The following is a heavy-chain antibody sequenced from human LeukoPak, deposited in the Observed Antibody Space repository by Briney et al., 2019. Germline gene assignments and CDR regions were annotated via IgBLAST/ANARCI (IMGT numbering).Heavy chain of an antibody. CDR1: GYTLTELS. J-gene: IGHJ4*02. CDR2: FDPEDGET. CDR3: ATRSPTSIWGSYRSHHIFDY. D-gene: IGHD3-16*02. V-gene: IGHV1-24*01. Sequence: ASVNVSCKVSGYTLTELSMHWVRQAPGKGLEWMGGFDPEDGETIYAQKFQGRVTMTEDTSTDTAYMELSSLRSEDTAVYYCATRSPTSIWGSYRSHHIFDYWGQGTLVTVSS.